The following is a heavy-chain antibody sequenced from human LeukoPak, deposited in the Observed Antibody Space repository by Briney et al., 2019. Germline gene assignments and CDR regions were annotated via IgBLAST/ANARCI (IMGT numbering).Heavy chain of an antibody. CDR1: GGSISSGGYS. CDR3: ARHDGPGTVDP. Sequence: SETLSLTCAVSGGSISSGGYSWSWIRQPPGKGLEWIGYIYHSGSTYYNPSLKSRVTISVDTSNNQFSLKLSSVTAADTAVYYCARHDGPGTVDPWGQGTLVTVSS. CDR2: IYHSGST. J-gene: IGHJ5*02. D-gene: IGHD6-13*01. V-gene: IGHV4-30-2*01.